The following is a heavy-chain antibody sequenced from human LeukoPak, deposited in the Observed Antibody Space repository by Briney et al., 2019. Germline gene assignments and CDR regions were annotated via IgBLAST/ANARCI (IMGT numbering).Heavy chain of an antibody. V-gene: IGHV1-18*01. CDR2: ISAYNGST. CDR1: GYTFTSYG. CDR3: ARDPIIVVVPAAPRDNWFDP. Sequence: ASVKVSCKASGYTFTSYGISWVRQAPGQGLEWMGWISAYNGSTNYAQKLQGRVTMTTDTSTSTAYMELRSLRSDDTAVYYCARDPIIVVVPAAPRDNWFDPWGQGTLVTVSS. J-gene: IGHJ5*02. D-gene: IGHD2-2*01.